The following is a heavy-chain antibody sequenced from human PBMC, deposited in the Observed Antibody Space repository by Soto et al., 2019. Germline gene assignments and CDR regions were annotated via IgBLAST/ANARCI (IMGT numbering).Heavy chain of an antibody. J-gene: IGHJ5*02. V-gene: IGHV3-20*01. Sequence: GSLRLSCAASGFTFDDYGMSWVRQAPGKGLEWVSGINWNGGSTGYADSVKGRFTISRDNAKNSLYLQMNSLRAEDTALYHCARSYSSGWNNWFDPWGQGTLVTVSS. CDR3: ARSYSSGWNNWFDP. CDR2: INWNGGST. CDR1: GFTFDDYG. D-gene: IGHD6-19*01.